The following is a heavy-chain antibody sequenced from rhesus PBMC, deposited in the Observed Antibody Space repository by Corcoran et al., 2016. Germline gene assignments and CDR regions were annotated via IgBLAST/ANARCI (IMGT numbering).Heavy chain of an antibody. D-gene: IGHD5-24*01. J-gene: IGHJ4*01. CDR3: ARNIVGTLDFDY. CDR2: IYGSSTST. V-gene: IGHV4S10*01. CDR1: GGSISDSYR. Sequence: QVQLQESGPGGVKPSEPLSLTCAVSGGSISDSYRWGWIRQPPGKGLEWIGYIYGSSTSTTYNPSLKRRVTISKDTSKNQFSLKLSSVTAADTAVYYCARNIVGTLDFDYWGQGVLVTVSS.